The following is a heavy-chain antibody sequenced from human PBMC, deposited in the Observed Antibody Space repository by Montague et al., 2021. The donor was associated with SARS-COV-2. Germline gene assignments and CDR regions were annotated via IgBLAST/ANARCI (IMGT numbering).Heavy chain of an antibody. J-gene: IGHJ4*01. CDR2: MKYDGSEK. V-gene: IGHV3-7*01. CDR3: VRDPNSSGGNMGSF. CDR1: GFAFSSSW. Sequence: SLRLSCAASGFAFSSSWMSWVRQSPGKGLEWVAIMKYDGSEKYYXDSVKGRFTISRDNARRSVFLQMNSLRAEDTAVYFCVRDPNSSGGNMGSFWGRGTLVPVSS. D-gene: IGHD6-19*01.